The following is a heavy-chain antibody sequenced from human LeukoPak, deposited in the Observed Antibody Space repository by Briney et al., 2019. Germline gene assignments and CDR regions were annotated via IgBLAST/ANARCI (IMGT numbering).Heavy chain of an antibody. CDR2: LNPNRGGT. V-gene: IGHV1-2*06. D-gene: IGHD3-22*01. J-gene: IGHJ4*02. CDR3: AREGAYWFDSSGTLGNDY. Sequence: ASVKVSCKASGYTFTGYYMHWVRQAPGQGLEWMGRLNPNRGGTNYAQKFQGRITMTRDTSISTAYMELSNLRSDDTAVYYCAREGAYWFDSSGTLGNDYWGQGTLVTVSS. CDR1: GYTFTGYY.